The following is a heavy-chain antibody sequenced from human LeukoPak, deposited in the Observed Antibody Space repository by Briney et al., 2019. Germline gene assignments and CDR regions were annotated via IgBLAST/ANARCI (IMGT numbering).Heavy chain of an antibody. V-gene: IGHV3-23*01. CDR2: ISGSGGSA. CDR3: ARSTYSSSSYYFDY. D-gene: IGHD6-13*01. J-gene: IGHJ4*02. Sequence: TGGSLRLSCAASGFTFSSYAMIWVRQAPGKGLEWVSAISGSGGSAYYADSVKGRFTISRGNSKNTLYLQMNSLRADDTAVYYCARSTYSSSSYYFDYWGQGTLVTVSS. CDR1: GFTFSSYA.